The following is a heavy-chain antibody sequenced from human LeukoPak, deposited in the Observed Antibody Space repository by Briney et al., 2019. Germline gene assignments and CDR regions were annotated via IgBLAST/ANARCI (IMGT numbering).Heavy chain of an antibody. Sequence: PSGTLSLTCAVSSGSISSSNWWSWVRQPPGKGLEWIGEIYHSGSTNYNPSLKSRVTISVDKSKNQFSLKLSSVTAADTAVYYCARGPALGYCSGGSCHWLDYWGQGTLVTVSS. CDR3: ARGPALGYCSGGSCHWLDY. V-gene: IGHV4-4*02. CDR1: SGSISSSNW. J-gene: IGHJ4*02. CDR2: IYHSGST. D-gene: IGHD2-15*01.